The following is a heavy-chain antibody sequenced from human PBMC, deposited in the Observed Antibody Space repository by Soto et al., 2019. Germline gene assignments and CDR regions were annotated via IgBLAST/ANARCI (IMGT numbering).Heavy chain of an antibody. V-gene: IGHV5-51*01. J-gene: IGHJ3*02. CDR3: AIDSSGYYYPGAFDI. Sequence: PGETLNSSCKASGYSVPSCWTGCVRQMPGECLDLMRILYPEDLDTGYSPYFEGQVTNAAEKSVSNSYLQWSSLKASDTAMYYCAIDSSGYYYPGAFDIWGQGTMVTVSS. CDR2: LYPEDLDT. D-gene: IGHD3-22*01. CDR1: GYSVPSCW.